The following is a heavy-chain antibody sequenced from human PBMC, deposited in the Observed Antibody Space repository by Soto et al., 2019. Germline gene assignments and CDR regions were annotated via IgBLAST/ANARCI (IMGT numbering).Heavy chain of an antibody. CDR2: IYDSGST. D-gene: IGHD3-10*01. J-gene: IGHJ3*02. CDR1: GGSISSYY. CDR3: ARRPGFGHAFDI. Sequence: SETLSLTCTVSGGSISSYYWNWVRQPPGKGLEWIGYIYDSGSTNYNPSLKSRVTISVDPAKHQFSLKLSPVTAADTAVYYCARRPGFGHAFDIWGQGTLVTVSS. V-gene: IGHV4-59*08.